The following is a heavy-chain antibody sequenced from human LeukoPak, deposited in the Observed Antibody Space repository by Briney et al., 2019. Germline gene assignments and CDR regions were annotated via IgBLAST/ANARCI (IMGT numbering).Heavy chain of an antibody. CDR2: ISGSGAST. D-gene: IGHD3-16*01. CDR3: RRADTAFDY. Sequence: QSGGSLRLSCAASGFTFNSHAMNWVRQAPGKGLEWVSGISGSGASTYYADSVKGRFTIPRDNSKNELYLQMNSMRVEDTAVYYCRRADTAFDYWGQGTLVTVSS. J-gene: IGHJ4*02. V-gene: IGHV3-23*01. CDR1: GFTFNSHA.